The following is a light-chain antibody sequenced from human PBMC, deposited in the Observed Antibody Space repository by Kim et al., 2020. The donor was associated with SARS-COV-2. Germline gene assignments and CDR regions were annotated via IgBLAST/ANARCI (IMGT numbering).Light chain of an antibody. CDR3: ASWDGRLSAWV. Sequence: GQMITSSRYRSNSNIGRNAVNWFQKPPGPAPQLLIYFNNQLPSGVPDRFSGSKSGTSGSLAISGLQSEDEADYYCASWDGRLSAWVFGGGTQLTVL. J-gene: IGLJ3*02. CDR2: FNN. CDR1: NSNIGRNA. V-gene: IGLV1-44*01.